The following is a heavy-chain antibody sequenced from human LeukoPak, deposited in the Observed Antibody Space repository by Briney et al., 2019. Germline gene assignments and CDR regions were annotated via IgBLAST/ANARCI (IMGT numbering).Heavy chain of an antibody. V-gene: IGHV3-11*04. CDR2: ISSSGSTI. D-gene: IGHD3-22*01. CDR1: GFTFSDYY. Sequence: GGSLRLSCAASGFTFSDYYMSWIRQAPGKGLEWVSYISSSGSTIYYADSVKGRFTISRDNAKNSLYLQMNSLRAEDTAVYYCAKDRGLYYDSSGYARPFGYWGQGTLVTVSS. CDR3: AKDRGLYYDSSGYARPFGY. J-gene: IGHJ4*02.